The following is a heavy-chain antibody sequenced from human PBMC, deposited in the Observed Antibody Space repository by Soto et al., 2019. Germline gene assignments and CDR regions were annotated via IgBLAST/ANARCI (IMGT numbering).Heavy chain of an antibody. J-gene: IGHJ3*02. D-gene: IGHD6-6*01. V-gene: IGHV5-51*01. CDR3: ARHPRSSIASRNDAFDI. CDR2: IYPGDSDT. CDR1: GYSFTKYW. Sequence: PGESLKISCKGSGYSFTKYWIGWVRQMPGKGLEWMGIIYPGDSDTRYSPSFQGQVTISADKSTNTAYLQWSSLKASDTAMYYCARHPRSSIASRNDAFDIWGQGTMVTVSS.